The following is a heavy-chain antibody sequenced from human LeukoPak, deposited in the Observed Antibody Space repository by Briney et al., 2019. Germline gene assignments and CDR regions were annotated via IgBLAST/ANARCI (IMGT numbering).Heavy chain of an antibody. CDR3: ARDYCSGGSCYSGSGVDY. CDR1: GYTFTSYY. D-gene: IGHD2-15*01. J-gene: IGHJ4*02. V-gene: IGHV1-46*01. Sequence: GASVKVSCKASGYTFTSYYMHWVRQAPGQGLEWMGIINPSGGSTSYAQKFQGRVTMTRDTSTSTVYMELSSLRSEDTAVYYYARDYCSGGSCYSGSGVDYWGQGTLVTVSS. CDR2: INPSGGST.